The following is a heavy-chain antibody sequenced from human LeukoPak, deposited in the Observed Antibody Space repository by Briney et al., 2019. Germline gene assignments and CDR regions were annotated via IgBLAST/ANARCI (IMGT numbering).Heavy chain of an antibody. CDR2: ISYDGSNK. CDR1: GFTFSSYA. J-gene: IGHJ4*02. CDR3: AKVPEGSYRYTLSD. D-gene: IGHD3-16*02. Sequence: PGGSLRLSCAASGFTFSSYAMHWVRQAPGKGLEWVAVISYDGSNKYYADSVKGRFTISRDNSKSTLYLQMNSLRAEDTAVYYCAKVPEGSYRYTLSDWGQGTLVTVSS. V-gene: IGHV3-30-3*01.